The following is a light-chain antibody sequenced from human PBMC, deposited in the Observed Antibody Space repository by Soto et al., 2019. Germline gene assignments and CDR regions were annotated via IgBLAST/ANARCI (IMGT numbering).Light chain of an antibody. CDR3: QQYNSYSRT. J-gene: IGKJ1*01. CDR1: QSISSW. CDR2: DAS. Sequence: DIQMTQSPSTLSASVGDRVTITCRASQSISSWLAWYQQKPGKAPKLLIYDASSLESGVPSRFSGSGSGTEFPLSVRSLQPYDFATYFFQQYNSYSRTFGQGTKVEIK. V-gene: IGKV1-5*01.